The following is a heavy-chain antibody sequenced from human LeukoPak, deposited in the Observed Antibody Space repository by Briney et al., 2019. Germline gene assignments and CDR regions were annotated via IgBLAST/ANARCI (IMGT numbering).Heavy chain of an antibody. D-gene: IGHD3-10*01. Sequence: SVKVSCKASGGTFSSYAISWVRQAPGQGLEWMGGIIPIFGTANYAQKFQGRVTITADGSTSTAYMELSSLRSEDTAVYYCARESPEYYGSGSYYSGLDYWGQGTLVTVSS. CDR2: IIPIFGTA. V-gene: IGHV1-69*13. J-gene: IGHJ4*02. CDR3: ARESPEYYGSGSYYSGLDY. CDR1: GGTFSSYA.